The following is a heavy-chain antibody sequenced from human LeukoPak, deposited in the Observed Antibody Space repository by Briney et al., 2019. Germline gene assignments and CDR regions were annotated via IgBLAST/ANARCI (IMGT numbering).Heavy chain of an antibody. CDR2: ISAYNGNT. V-gene: IGHV1-18*01. J-gene: IGHJ4*02. D-gene: IGHD3-22*01. CDR1: GYTFTSYG. CDR3: ARSVRRSGDYYVVRY. Sequence: ASVKVSCKASGYTFTSYGISWVRQAPGQGLEWMGWISAYNGNTNYAQKLQGRVTMTTDTSTSTAYMELRSLRSDDTAVYYCARSVRRSGDYYVVRYWGQGTLVTVSS.